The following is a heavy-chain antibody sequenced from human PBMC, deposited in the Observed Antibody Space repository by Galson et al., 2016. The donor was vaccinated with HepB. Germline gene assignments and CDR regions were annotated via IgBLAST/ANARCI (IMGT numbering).Heavy chain of an antibody. CDR2: VNTANGAN. Sequence: SVKVSCKASGYTFTDCFLHWVRQTPGQGHEWLGRVNTANGANDYGQKFEGRVAMTSDRTIKTAYMERSSRTSDNTAFYYCTRKSGGTFDFWGQGTLVTVSS. J-gene: IGHJ4*02. CDR3: TRKSGGTFDF. V-gene: IGHV1-2*02. CDR1: GYTFTDCF. D-gene: IGHD3-10*01.